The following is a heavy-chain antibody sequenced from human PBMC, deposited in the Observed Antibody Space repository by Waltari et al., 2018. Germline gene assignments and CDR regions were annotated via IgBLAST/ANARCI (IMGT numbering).Heavy chain of an antibody. CDR2: IIPILGNA. J-gene: IGHJ4*02. V-gene: IGHV1-69*01. D-gene: IGHD6-19*01. CDR3: ARDLSRDSSGWDRVGPLDY. CDR1: GGTFSSYA. Sequence: QVQLVQSGAEVKKPGSSVKVSCKASGGTFSSYAISWVRQAPGQGLEWMGGIIPILGNANYAQKFQGRVTITADESTSTAYMELSSLRSEDTAVYYCARDLSRDSSGWDRVGPLDYWGQGTLVTVSS.